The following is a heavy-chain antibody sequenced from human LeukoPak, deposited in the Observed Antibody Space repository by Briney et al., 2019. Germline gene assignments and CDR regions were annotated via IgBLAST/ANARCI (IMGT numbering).Heavy chain of an antibody. CDR3: AKVGTPQLWLPYFDY. V-gene: IGHV3-21*01. CDR2: ISSSSSYI. J-gene: IGHJ4*02. Sequence: GGSLRLSCAASGFTFSSYSMTWVRQAPGKGLEWVSSISSSSSYIYYADSVKGRFTISRDNAKNSLYLQMNSLRAEDTAVYYCAKVGTPQLWLPYFDYWGQGTLVTVSS. D-gene: IGHD5-18*01. CDR1: GFTFSSYS.